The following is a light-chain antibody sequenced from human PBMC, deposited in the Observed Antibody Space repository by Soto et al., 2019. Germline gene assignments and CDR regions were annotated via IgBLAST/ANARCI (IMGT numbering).Light chain of an antibody. J-gene: IGKJ1*01. V-gene: IGKV3-20*01. CDR2: GAS. CDR3: QQYGSSPWA. CDR1: QRISTY. Sequence: EIVFTQSPATLSLSPGERVALSCRASQRISTYLAWYQQKPGQAPRLLIYGASSRATGIPDRFSGSGSGTDFTLTSSRLEPEDFAVYYCQQYGSSPWAFGQGTKVDIK.